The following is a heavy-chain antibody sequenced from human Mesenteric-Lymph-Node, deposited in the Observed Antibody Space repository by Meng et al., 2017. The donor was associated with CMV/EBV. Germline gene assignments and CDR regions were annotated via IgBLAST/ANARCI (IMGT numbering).Heavy chain of an antibody. V-gene: IGHV1-8*01. CDR2: ADPNSGCT. CDR3: ARGGGNRDY. Sequence: NVSCKASGYNFPTSDIYWVRQATGQGLEWMGRADPNSGCTDSAQRFQGRISLTTDTSISTAYMELSSLRSEDTAVYYCARGGGNRDYWGQGTLVTVSS. J-gene: IGHJ4*02. D-gene: IGHD1/OR15-1a*01. CDR1: GYNFPTSD.